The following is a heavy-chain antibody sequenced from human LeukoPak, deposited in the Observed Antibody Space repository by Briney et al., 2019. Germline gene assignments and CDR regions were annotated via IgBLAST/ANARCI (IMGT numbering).Heavy chain of an antibody. D-gene: IGHD2-2*01. CDR2: IWYDGSNK. CDR3: ARDASVVYYYYMDA. V-gene: IGHV3-33*01. J-gene: IGHJ6*03. Sequence: PGGSLRLSCAASGFTFSSYGMHWVRQAPGKGLEWVAVIWYDGSNKYYADSVKGRFTISRDNAKNTLYLHMNSLRAEDTAVYYCARDASVVYYYYMDAWGKGTTVTVSS. CDR1: GFTFSSYG.